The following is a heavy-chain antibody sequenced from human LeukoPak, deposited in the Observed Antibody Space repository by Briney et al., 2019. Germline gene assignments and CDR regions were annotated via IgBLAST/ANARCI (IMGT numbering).Heavy chain of an antibody. D-gene: IGHD5-24*01. Sequence: SETLSLTCAVYGGSFSRYYWSWIRQSPGKGLEGIAEIDHRGDTNYNPSVKSRVTISVDTSKNQFSLKLRSLRAADTALYYCARGATISETGYFDFWGQGTLVTVSS. V-gene: IGHV4-34*01. CDR1: GGSFSRYY. CDR2: IDHRGDT. J-gene: IGHJ4*03. CDR3: ARGATISETGYFDF.